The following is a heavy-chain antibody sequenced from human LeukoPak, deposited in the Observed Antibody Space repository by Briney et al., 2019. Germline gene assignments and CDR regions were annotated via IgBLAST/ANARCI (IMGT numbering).Heavy chain of an antibody. Sequence: ASVTVSCKASGYTFTSYGISWVRQAPGQGLEWMGWISAYNGNTNYAQKLQGRVTMTTDTSTSTAYMELRSLRSDDTAVYYCARVPDSSGLFPYAFDIWGQGTMVTVSS. J-gene: IGHJ3*02. D-gene: IGHD3-22*01. CDR1: GYTFTSYG. V-gene: IGHV1-18*01. CDR3: ARVPDSSGLFPYAFDI. CDR2: ISAYNGNT.